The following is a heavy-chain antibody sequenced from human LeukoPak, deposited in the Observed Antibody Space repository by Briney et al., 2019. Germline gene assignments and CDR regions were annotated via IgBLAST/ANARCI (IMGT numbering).Heavy chain of an antibody. V-gene: IGHV3-23*01. CDR3: AKDSYSHNGIFDALDI. J-gene: IGHJ3*02. D-gene: IGHD2-8*01. CDR1: GFTFSNYA. CDR2: IGGGPV. Sequence: GSLRLSCAASGFTFSNYAMTWVRQAPEKGLEWVSTIGGGPVYYADSVKGRFTISRDDSKSTLFLQMKSLRGEDTAIYYCAKDSYSHNGIFDALDIWGQGTMVTVSS.